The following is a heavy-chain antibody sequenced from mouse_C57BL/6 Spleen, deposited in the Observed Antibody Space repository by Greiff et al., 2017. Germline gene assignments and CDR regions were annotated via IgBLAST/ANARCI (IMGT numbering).Heavy chain of an antibody. V-gene: IGHV14-4*01. J-gene: IGHJ2*01. CDR3: TTFMITTVDY. D-gene: IGHD2-4*01. Sequence: VQLQQSGAELVRPGASVKLSCTASGFNIKDDYMHWVKQRPEQGLEWIGWIDPENGDTEYASKFQGKATITADTSSNTAYLQLSSLTSEDTAVYYCTTFMITTVDYWGQGTTLTVSS. CDR2: IDPENGDT. CDR1: GFNIKDDY.